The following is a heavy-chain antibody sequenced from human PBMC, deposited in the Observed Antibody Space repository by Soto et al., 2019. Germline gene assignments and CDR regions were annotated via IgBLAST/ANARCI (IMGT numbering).Heavy chain of an antibody. Sequence: QVQLVQSGAEVKKPGASVKVSCKASGYTFTGYYMHWVRQAPGQGLEWMGWINPNSGGTNYAQKFQGWVTMTRDTYISTAYTELSRLRSDDTAVYYCARGEGIAVAGTGGSSWFDPWGQGTLLTVSS. J-gene: IGHJ5*02. CDR3: ARGEGIAVAGTGGSSWFDP. D-gene: IGHD6-19*01. CDR2: INPNSGGT. CDR1: GYTFTGYY. V-gene: IGHV1-2*04.